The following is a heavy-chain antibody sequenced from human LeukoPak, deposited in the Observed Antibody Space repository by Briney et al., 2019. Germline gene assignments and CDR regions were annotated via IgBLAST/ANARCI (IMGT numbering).Heavy chain of an antibody. CDR1: GYTFSDYT. J-gene: IGHJ4*02. CDR2: ISSGGSVM. Sequence: GGSLRLSCGASGYTFSDYTMNWVRQAPGKGPEWISYISSGGSVMPYADSVKGRFTISRDNVENSLYLQMNSLRVGDTAVYYCTRDLEYWGQGVLVTVSS. CDR3: TRDLEY. V-gene: IGHV3-48*01.